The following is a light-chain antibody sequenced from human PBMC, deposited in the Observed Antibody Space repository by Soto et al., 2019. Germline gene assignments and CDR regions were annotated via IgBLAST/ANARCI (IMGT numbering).Light chain of an antibody. CDR3: QQSYSTPWT. J-gene: IGKJ1*01. V-gene: IGKV1-39*01. Sequence: DIQMTQLPSSLSASVGDRVTITCRASQSISIYLNWYQQKPGKAPKLLIYAASSLQSGVPSRFSGSGSGTDFTLTISSLQPEDFATYYCQQSYSTPWTFGQGTKVEIK. CDR1: QSISIY. CDR2: AAS.